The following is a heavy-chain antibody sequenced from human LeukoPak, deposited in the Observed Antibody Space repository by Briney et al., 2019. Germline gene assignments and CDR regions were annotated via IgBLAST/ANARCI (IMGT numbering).Heavy chain of an antibody. CDR3: AAYYDVLTGSVNWFDP. Sequence: GGSLRLSCAASGFSFSSLAMTWVRQAPGKGLDWVSGISTSGGNTYYADSVKGRFTISRDNSKNTLYLQMNSLRAEDTAVYYCAAYYDVLTGSVNWFDPWGQGTLVTVSS. V-gene: IGHV3-23*01. CDR2: ISTSGGNT. J-gene: IGHJ5*02. CDR1: GFSFSSLA. D-gene: IGHD3-9*01.